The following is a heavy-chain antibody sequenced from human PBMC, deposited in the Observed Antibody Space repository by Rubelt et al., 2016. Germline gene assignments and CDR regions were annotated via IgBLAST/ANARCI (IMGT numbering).Heavy chain of an antibody. CDR2: IYSGGST. Sequence: AASGFTVSSNYMSWVRQAPGKGLEWVSVIYSGGSTYYADSVKGRFTISRHNSKNTLYLQMNSLRAEDTAVYYCARDKRPIAARQSAFDIWGQGTMVTVSS. CDR1: GFTVSSNY. D-gene: IGHD6-6*01. J-gene: IGHJ3*02. V-gene: IGHV3-53*04. CDR3: ARDKRPIAARQSAFDI.